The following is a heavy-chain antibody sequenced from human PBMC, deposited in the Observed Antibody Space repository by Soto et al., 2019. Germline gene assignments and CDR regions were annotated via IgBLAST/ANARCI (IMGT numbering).Heavy chain of an antibody. V-gene: IGHV3-11*04. CDR3: SKCGGAGSDY. CDR2: IDSSGTIR. CDR1: GFTFSDYY. D-gene: IGHD3-16*01. J-gene: IGHJ4*02. Sequence: GGSLRLSCAGSGFTFSDYYINWISQAPGKGREWISYIDSSGTIRYYADSVRGRFTISRDNARNSLYLKMNSLRAEDTAVYYCSKCGGAGSDYWGQGTLVTVSS.